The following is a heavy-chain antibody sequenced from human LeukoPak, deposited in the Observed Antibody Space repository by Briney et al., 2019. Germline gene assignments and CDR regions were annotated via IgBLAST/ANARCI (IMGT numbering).Heavy chain of an antibody. CDR1: GYSFPSYW. D-gene: IGHD3-9*01. J-gene: IGHJ4*02. CDR3: ARTYYDILTGYSLSDY. V-gene: IGHV5-10-1*01. CDR2: IDPSDSYT. Sequence: HGESLKISCKGSGYSFPSYWITWVRQMPGKGLEWMGSIDPSDSYTNYSPSFQGHVTISADTSISTAYLQWSSLMASATAMYYCARTYYDILTGYSLSDYWGQGTLVTVSS.